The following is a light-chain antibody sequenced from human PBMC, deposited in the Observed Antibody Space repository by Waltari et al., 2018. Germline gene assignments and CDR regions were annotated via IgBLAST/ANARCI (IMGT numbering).Light chain of an antibody. V-gene: IGLV2-23*01. Sequence: QSALTQPASVSGSPGRSITISCIGGGSFFSWYQQHPGKAPKLMMYDDIRRPSGVSNRFSASKSDNTASLTISGLQADDEAVYYCSSFVGGTTYLLIGGGTRLTVL. J-gene: IGLJ2*01. CDR1: GSF. CDR3: SSFVGGTTYLL. CDR2: DDI.